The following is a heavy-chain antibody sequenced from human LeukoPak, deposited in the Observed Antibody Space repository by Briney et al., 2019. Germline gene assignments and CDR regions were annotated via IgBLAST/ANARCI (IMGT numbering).Heavy chain of an antibody. J-gene: IGHJ4*02. D-gene: IGHD3-16*02. CDR1: GFTFRSSE. CDR2: ISTSGSFI. Sequence: PGGSLRLSCAASGFTFRSSEMHWVRQAPGEGPEWVSYISTSGSFIYYEDSVKGRFAISRDNSKNTLFLQVNSLRAEDTAVYYCARDPGAWRYFDYWGQGILVTVSS. CDR3: ARDPGAWRYFDY. V-gene: IGHV3-48*03.